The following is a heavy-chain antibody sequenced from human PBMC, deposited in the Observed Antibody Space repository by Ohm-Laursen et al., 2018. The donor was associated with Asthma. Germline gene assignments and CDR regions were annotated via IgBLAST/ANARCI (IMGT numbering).Heavy chain of an antibody. Sequence: GASVKVSCKASGYTFTGYYMHWVRQAPGQGLEWMGRINPNSGGPNYAQKFQGRVTMTRDTSISTAYMELSRLRSDDTAVYYCAREVQLERRDYYYYGMDVWGQGTTVTVSS. CDR2: INPNSGGP. J-gene: IGHJ6*02. V-gene: IGHV1-2*06. D-gene: IGHD1-1*01. CDR3: AREVQLERRDYYYYGMDV. CDR1: GYTFTGYY.